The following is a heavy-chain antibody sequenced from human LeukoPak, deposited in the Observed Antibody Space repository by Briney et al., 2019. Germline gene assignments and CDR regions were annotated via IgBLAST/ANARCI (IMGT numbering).Heavy chain of an antibody. J-gene: IGHJ4*02. D-gene: IGHD6-13*01. V-gene: IGHV4-39*07. CDR3: AREGIAAAGSQFDY. Sequence: SETLSLTCTVSGGSISSSSYYWGWIRRPPGKGLEWIGSIYYSGSTYYNPSLKSRVTISVDTSKNQFSLKLSSVTAADTAVYYCAREGIAAAGSQFDYWGQGTLVTVSS. CDR2: IYYSGST. CDR1: GGSISSSSYY.